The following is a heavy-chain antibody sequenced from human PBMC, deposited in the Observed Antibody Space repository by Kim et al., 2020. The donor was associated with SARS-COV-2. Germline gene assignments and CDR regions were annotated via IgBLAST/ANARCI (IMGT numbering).Heavy chain of an antibody. CDR3: ARGSGGPVPTSSSGLAV. J-gene: IGHJ6*01. V-gene: IGHV4-59*11. D-gene: IGHD3-10*01. CDR2: IYYSGST. CDR1: GGSISGHY. Sequence: SETLSLTCTVSGGSISGHYWTWIRQPPGKELEWIGYIYYSGSTNYNPSLKSRVTRSIDTSKNHFSLKLTSVTAADTAVYYCARGSGGPVPTSSSGLAVWG.